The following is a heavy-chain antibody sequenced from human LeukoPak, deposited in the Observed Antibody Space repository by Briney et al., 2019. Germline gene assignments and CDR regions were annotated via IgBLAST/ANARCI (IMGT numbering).Heavy chain of an antibody. Sequence: GESLKISCKGSGYSFTNYWIGWVRQMPGKGLEWMGIIYPGDSDTRYSPSFQGQVTISADKSISTAYLQWSSLKASDTAMYYCATSRDGYNRVFDYWGQGTLVTVSS. J-gene: IGHJ4*02. CDR1: GYSFTNYW. CDR2: IYPGDSDT. D-gene: IGHD5-24*01. V-gene: IGHV5-51*01. CDR3: ATSRDGYNRVFDY.